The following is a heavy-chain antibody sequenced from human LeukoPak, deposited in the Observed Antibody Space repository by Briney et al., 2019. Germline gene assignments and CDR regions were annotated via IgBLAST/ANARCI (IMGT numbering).Heavy chain of an antibody. CDR2: ISGSGGTT. CDR3: AKAHDIVVVLDF. J-gene: IGHJ4*02. CDR1: GFTFSNYA. V-gene: IGHV3-23*01. D-gene: IGHD2-2*01. Sequence: PGGSLRLSCAASGFTFSNYAMSWVRQAPGKGLEWVAPISGSGGTTYYADSVEGRFTISRDNSKNTLYPQMNSLRAEDTAVYYCAKAHDIVVVLDFWGQGTLVTVSS.